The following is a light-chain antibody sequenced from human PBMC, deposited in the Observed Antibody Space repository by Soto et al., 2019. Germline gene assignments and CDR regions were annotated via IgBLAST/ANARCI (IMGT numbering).Light chain of an antibody. CDR1: SSDVGGYNY. J-gene: IGLJ2*01. CDR2: DVS. Sequence: QSALTQPASVSGSPGQSITISCTGTSSDVGGYNYVSWYQQHPGKAPKLMIYDVSNRPSGVSNRFAGSKYANTAPLTFSGYQCEDEADYYCSSFPSSSARVFGGGTKRTV. CDR3: SSFPSSSARV. V-gene: IGLV2-14*01.